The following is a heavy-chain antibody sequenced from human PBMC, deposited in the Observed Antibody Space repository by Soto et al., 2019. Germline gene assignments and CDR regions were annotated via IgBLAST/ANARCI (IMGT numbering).Heavy chain of an antibody. J-gene: IGHJ6*03. V-gene: IGHV4-59*01. D-gene: IGHD2-2*01. Sequence: QVQLQESGPGLVKPSETLSLTCTVSGGSISSYYWSWIRQPPGKGLEWIGYIYYSGSTNYNPSLKSRVTISVDTSKNQFSLKLSSVTAADTAVYYCARDLVVPAAKPPDYYYYMDVWGKGTTVTVSS. CDR2: IYYSGST. CDR1: GGSISSYY. CDR3: ARDLVVPAAKPPDYYYYMDV.